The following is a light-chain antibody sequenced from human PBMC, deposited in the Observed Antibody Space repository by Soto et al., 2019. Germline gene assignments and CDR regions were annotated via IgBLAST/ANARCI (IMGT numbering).Light chain of an antibody. Sequence: LTQPSSGAWPPGQAVTFSCTVTSNHVGGYDFVSWYQQRPGRAPKLIIVEVNKWPSGVLDRFSASKSGNTASLTVSVLQAEDEADYYGSSYAGDNTYVFGTGTKATVL. CDR2: EVN. J-gene: IGLJ1*01. V-gene: IGLV2-8*01. CDR1: SNHVGGYDF. CDR3: SSYAGDNTYV.